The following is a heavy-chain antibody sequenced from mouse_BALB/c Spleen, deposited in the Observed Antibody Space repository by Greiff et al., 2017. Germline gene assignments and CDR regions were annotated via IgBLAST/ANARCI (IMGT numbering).Heavy chain of an antibody. J-gene: IGHJ1*01. D-gene: IGHD2-14*01. CDR3: ARSSYYRYDEDDWYFDV. Sequence: ESGPGILQPSQTLSLTCSFSGFSLSTYGIGVGWIRQPSGKGLEWLAHIWWNDNKYYNTALKSRLTISKDTSNNQVFLKIASVDTADTATYYCARSSYYRYDEDDWYFDVWGAGTTVTVSS. CDR2: IWWNDNK. CDR1: GFSLSTYGIG. V-gene: IGHV8-11*01.